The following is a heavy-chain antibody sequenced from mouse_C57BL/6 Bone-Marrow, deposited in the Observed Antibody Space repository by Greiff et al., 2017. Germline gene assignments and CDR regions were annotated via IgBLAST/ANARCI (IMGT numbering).Heavy chain of an antibody. Sequence: QVQLKESGAELVRPGTSVKMSCKASGYTFTNYWIGWAKQRPGHGLEWIGDIYPGGGYTNYNEKFKGKATLTADKSSSTAYMQFSSLTSEDSAIYYCARGDYGFAYWGQGTLVTVSA. CDR3: ARGDYGFAY. CDR1: GYTFTNYW. V-gene: IGHV1-63*01. D-gene: IGHD1-1*02. J-gene: IGHJ3*01. CDR2: IYPGGGYT.